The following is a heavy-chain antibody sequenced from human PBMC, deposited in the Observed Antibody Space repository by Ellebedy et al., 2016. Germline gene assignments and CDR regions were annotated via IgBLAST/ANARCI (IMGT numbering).Heavy chain of an antibody. D-gene: IGHD3-3*01. V-gene: IGHV3-23*01. Sequence: GESLKISXVASELTFSSYAMTWVRQAPGKGLEWVSTITRDGYDTFYADSVKGRFTISRDNSRNTHYLQMNSLRVEDTAVYYCARAYGLLRFLDHYYYMDVWGKGTTVTVSS. CDR3: ARAYGLLRFLDHYYYMDV. CDR2: ITRDGYDT. J-gene: IGHJ6*03. CDR1: ELTFSSYA.